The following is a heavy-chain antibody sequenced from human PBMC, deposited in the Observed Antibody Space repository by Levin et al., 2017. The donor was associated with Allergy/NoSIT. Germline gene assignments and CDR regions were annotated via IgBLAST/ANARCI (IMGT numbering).Heavy chain of an antibody. CDR1: GFTFSSTY. D-gene: IGHD3-10*01. CDR3: ARGPYHGSGLYYFDY. CDR2: ITPSGGST. V-gene: IGHV3-64*01. Sequence: ASVKVSCAASGFTFSSTYMHWVRQAPGKGLEHVAAITPSGGSTYYANSVKGRFTISRDNSKSTLYLQMGSLRTEDMAVYYCARGPYHGSGLYYFDYWGQGTLVTVSS. J-gene: IGHJ4*02.